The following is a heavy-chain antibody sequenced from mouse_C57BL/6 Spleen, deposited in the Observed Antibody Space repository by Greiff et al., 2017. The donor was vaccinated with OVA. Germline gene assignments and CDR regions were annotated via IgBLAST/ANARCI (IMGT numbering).Heavy chain of an antibody. V-gene: IGHV5-16*01. J-gene: IGHJ1*03. Sequence: EVQVVESEGGLVQPGSSMKLSCTASGFTFSDYYMAWVRQVPEKGLEWVANINYDGSSTYYLDSLKSRFIISRNNAKNILYLQMSSLKSEDTATYYCARVAVDWYFDVWGTGTTVTVSS. CDR1: GFTFSDYY. CDR3: ARVAVDWYFDV. CDR2: INYDGSST. D-gene: IGHD3-3*01.